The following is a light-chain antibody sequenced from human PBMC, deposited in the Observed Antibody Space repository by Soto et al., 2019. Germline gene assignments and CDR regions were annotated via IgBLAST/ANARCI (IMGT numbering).Light chain of an antibody. J-gene: IGKJ1*01. CDR1: QTVLYSSNNKNY. Sequence: DIVMTQSPDSLAVSLGERATINCKSSQTVLYSSNNKNYLAWYQQKPGQPPKLLIYWASTRESGVPDRFTGSGYGADFTLPISSLQAEDVAVYYCQQYYNTPQTFGQGTKVEIK. CDR2: WAS. CDR3: QQYYNTPQT. V-gene: IGKV4-1*01.